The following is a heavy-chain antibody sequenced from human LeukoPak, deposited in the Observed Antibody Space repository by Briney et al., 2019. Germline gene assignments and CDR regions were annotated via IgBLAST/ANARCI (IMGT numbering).Heavy chain of an antibody. J-gene: IGHJ4*02. CDR3: ASRSGRSASFGD. CDR1: GGSISSSSYY. V-gene: IGHV4-39*01. D-gene: IGHD3-10*01. CDR2: IYYSGNT. Sequence: SETLSLTCTVSGGSISSSSYYWGWIRQPPGKGLEWIGSIYYSGNTYYNPSLKSRVTISVDTSKNQFSLKLSSVTAADTAVYYCASRSGRSASFGDWGQGTLVTVSS.